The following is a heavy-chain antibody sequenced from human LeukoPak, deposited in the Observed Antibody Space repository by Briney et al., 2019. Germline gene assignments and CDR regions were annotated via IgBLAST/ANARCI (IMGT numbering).Heavy chain of an antibody. CDR3: ARSRRGYFDL. CDR1: GGSISSGGYS. J-gene: IGHJ2*01. Sequence: SQTLSLTCAVSGGSISSGGYSWSWIRQPPGKGLEWIGYIYHSGSTYYNSSLKSRVTISVDRSKNQFSLKLSSVTAADTAVYYCARSRRGYFDLWGRGTPVTVSS. CDR2: IYHSGST. V-gene: IGHV4-30-2*01.